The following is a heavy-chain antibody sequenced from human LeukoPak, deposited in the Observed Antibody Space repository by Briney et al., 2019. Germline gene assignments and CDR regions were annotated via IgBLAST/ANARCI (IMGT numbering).Heavy chain of an antibody. D-gene: IGHD3-10*01. CDR2: IYYSGST. J-gene: IGHJ4*02. Sequence: SETLSLTCTVSGDSISSSSYYWGWIRQPPGQGLEWIASIYYSGSTYYNPSLKSRVTISVDTSKNQFSLKLSSVTAADTAVYYCARLTMVRGVDYWGQGTLVTVSS. CDR3: ARLTMVRGVDY. V-gene: IGHV4-39*01. CDR1: GDSISSSSYY.